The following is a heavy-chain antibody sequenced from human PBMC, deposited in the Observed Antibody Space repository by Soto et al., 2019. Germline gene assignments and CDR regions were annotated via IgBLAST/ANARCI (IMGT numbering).Heavy chain of an antibody. D-gene: IGHD3-10*01. Sequence: ESGGGLVQPGGSLRLSCAASGFTFSSYWMSWVRQAPGKGLEWVANIKQDGSEKYYVDSVKGRFTISRYNAKNSLYLQMNSLRAEDTAVYYCARVYGSGSYYNVFRYWGQGTLVTVSS. J-gene: IGHJ4*02. CDR2: IKQDGSEK. CDR3: ARVYGSGSYYNVFRY. V-gene: IGHV3-7*01. CDR1: GFTFSSYW.